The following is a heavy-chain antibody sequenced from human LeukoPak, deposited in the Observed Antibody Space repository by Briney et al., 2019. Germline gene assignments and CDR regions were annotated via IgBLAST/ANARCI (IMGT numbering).Heavy chain of an antibody. CDR3: ATIAAAGTLHFDY. D-gene: IGHD6-13*01. CDR1: GGSISSYY. Sequence: SETLSLTCTVSGGSISSYYWSWIRQPPGKGLEWIGYIYYSGSTYYNPSLKSRVTISVDTSKNQFSLKLSSVTAADTAVYYCATIAAAGTLHFDYWGQGTLVTVSS. CDR2: IYYSGST. V-gene: IGHV4-59*06. J-gene: IGHJ4*02.